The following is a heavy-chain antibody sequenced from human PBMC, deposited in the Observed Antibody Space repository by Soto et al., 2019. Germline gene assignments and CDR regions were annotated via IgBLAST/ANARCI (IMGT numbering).Heavy chain of an antibody. D-gene: IGHD3-22*01. Sequence: PGGSLRLSCAASGFTFSSYGMHWVRQAPGKGLEWVAVISYDGSNKYYADSVKGRFTISRDNSKNTLYLQMNSLRAEDTAVYYCASLIVVVTPFDYWGQGTLVTVSS. CDR1: GFTFSSYG. J-gene: IGHJ4*02. CDR3: ASLIVVVTPFDY. V-gene: IGHV3-30*03. CDR2: ISYDGSNK.